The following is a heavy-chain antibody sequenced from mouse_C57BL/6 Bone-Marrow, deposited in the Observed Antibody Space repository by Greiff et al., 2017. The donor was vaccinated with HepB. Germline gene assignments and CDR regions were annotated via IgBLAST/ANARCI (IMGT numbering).Heavy chain of an antibody. V-gene: IGHV5-4*01. J-gene: IGHJ3*01. Sequence: EVQLVESGGGLVKPGGSLKLSCAASGFTFSSYAMSWVRQTPEKRLEWVATISDGGSCTYYPDNVKGRFTMSRDNAKNNLYLQMSHLKSEDSAMYYCARRYGNYGFAYWGRGKLITVSA. CDR1: GFTFSSYA. CDR2: ISDGGSCT. CDR3: ARRYGNYGFAY. D-gene: IGHD2-1*01.